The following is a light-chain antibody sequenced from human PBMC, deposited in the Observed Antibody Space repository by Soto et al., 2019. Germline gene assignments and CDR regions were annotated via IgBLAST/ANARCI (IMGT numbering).Light chain of an antibody. CDR1: SSTFATNY. CDR3: AAYTGNLNAPV. CDR2: RSD. V-gene: IGLV1-47*01. J-gene: IGLJ7*01. Sequence: QSALTQPPSASGTPGQRVSISCSGASSTFATNYVHWYQQLPGAAPKLLIYRSDQRPSGVPERFSGSKTGTSASLTISGLRPEDEAHYYCAAYTGNLNAPVFGGGTQLTVL.